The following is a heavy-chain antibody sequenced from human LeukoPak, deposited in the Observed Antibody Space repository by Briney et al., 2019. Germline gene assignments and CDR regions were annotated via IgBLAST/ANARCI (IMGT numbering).Heavy chain of an antibody. CDR3: ARGGIVATIRDFDY. V-gene: IGHV3-11*06. D-gene: IGHD5-12*01. CDR2: ISSSSSYT. Sequence: PGGSLRLSCAASGFTFSDYYMSWVRQAPGTGLEWVSYISSSSSYTNYADSVKGRFTISRDNAKNSLYLQMNSLRAEDTAVYYCARGGIVATIRDFDYWGQGTLVTVSS. CDR1: GFTFSDYY. J-gene: IGHJ4*02.